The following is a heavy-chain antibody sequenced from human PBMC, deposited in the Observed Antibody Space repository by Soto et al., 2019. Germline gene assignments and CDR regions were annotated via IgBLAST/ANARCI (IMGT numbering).Heavy chain of an antibody. D-gene: IGHD6-19*01. Sequence: VQLVDSGGGVVQPGRSLRLSCAASGFTFSDYALHWVHQAPGKGLEWVAVVSHGGRNTHYADSVKGRFTVSRDSAKNTISLEMTSLSAADTVVYYCAKGGREWLGTSDFNCWGQGALVTVSS. V-gene: IGHV3-30*18. CDR1: GFTFSDYA. J-gene: IGHJ4*02. CDR3: AKGGREWLGTSDFNC. CDR2: VSHGGRNT.